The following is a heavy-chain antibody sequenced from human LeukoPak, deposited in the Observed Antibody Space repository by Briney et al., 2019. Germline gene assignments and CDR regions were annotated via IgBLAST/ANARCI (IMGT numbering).Heavy chain of an antibody. V-gene: IGHV4-4*07. D-gene: IGHD1-14*01. CDR3: ARLTTDD. CDR1: GGSISSYY. CDR2: IYASGTT. J-gene: IGHJ4*02. Sequence: SETLSLTCSVSGGSISSYYWSWIRQPAGKGLEWIGRIYASGTTNYNPSLKSRVTMSVDTSKNQISLKVRSVTAADTAVYYCARLTTDDWGQGTLVTVSS.